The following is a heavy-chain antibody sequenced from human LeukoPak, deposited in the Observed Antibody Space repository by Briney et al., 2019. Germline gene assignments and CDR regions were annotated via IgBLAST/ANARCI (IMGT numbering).Heavy chain of an antibody. Sequence: ASVKVSCKASGYIFTSYSIHWVRQAPGQRLEWMGWINAGNGNTKYSQKFQGRVTITRDTSASTAYMELSSLRSEDTAVYYCARDVGHGDYWFDYWGQGTLVTVSS. V-gene: IGHV1-3*01. CDR2: INAGNGNT. D-gene: IGHD4-17*01. CDR1: GYIFTSYS. CDR3: ARDVGHGDYWFDY. J-gene: IGHJ4*02.